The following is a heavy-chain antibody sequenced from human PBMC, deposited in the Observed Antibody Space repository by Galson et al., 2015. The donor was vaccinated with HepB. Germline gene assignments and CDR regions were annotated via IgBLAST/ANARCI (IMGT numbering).Heavy chain of an antibody. V-gene: IGHV3-23*01. D-gene: IGHD2-8*01. Sequence: AMTWVRQAPGKGLEWISSITSNGGRTFYTNSVKGRFTISRDNSRNTVVLQLSSLRPEDAAVYYCAKDGIMVSNNPYQLHFWGQGTLVSVSS. CDR3: AKDGIMVSNNPYQLHF. J-gene: IGHJ4*02. CDR2: ITSNGGRT. CDR1: A.